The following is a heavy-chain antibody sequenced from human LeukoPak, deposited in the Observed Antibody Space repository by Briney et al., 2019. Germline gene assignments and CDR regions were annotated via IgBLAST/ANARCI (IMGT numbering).Heavy chain of an antibody. D-gene: IGHD3-16*02. CDR3: ARGRLRLGELSLPPDY. J-gene: IGHJ4*02. V-gene: IGHV4-59*01. CDR1: GGSISSYY. Sequence: SETLSLTCTVSGGSISSYYWSWIRQPPGKGLEWIGYIYYSGSTNYNPSLKSRVTISVDTSKNQFSLKLSSVTAADTAVYYCARGRLRLGELSLPPDYWGQGTLVTVSS. CDR2: IYYSGST.